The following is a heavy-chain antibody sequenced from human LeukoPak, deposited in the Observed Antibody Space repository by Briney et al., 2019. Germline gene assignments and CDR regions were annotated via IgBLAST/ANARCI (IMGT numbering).Heavy chain of an antibody. Sequence: ASVKVSCKASGYTFIGYYMHWVRQAPGQGLEWMGWINPNSGVTNYAQKFQGRVTMTRDTSISTAYMELNRLRSDDTALYYCARAPDTFDIWGHGTMVTVSS. CDR3: ARAPDTFDI. V-gene: IGHV1-2*02. CDR1: GYTFIGYY. J-gene: IGHJ3*02. CDR2: INPNSGVT.